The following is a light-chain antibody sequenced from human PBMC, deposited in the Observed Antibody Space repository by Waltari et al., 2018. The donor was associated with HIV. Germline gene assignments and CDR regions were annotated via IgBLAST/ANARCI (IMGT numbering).Light chain of an antibody. CDR3: QQYYSNSYT. CDR1: QSVLYSSNNKNY. Sequence: DIVMTQSPESLAVSLGERATINCKSSQSVLYSSNNKNYLAWYQQKPGQPPKLLIYWASTRESGVPDRFSGSGSGTDFTLTIISLQTEDVAVYYCQQYYSNSYTFGQGTKLEIK. V-gene: IGKV4-1*01. CDR2: WAS. J-gene: IGKJ2*01.